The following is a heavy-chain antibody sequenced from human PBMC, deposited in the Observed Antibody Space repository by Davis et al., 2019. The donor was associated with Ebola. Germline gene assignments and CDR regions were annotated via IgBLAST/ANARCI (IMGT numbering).Heavy chain of an antibody. CDR3: TTTTVTSDY. Sequence: GESLKISCAASGFTFSATAMHCVRQASGQGLEWVGRIRSKANSYATAYAASVKGRFTISRDDSKNTAYLQMNSLKTEDTAVYYCTTTTVTSDYWGQGTLVTVSS. CDR2: IRSKANSYAT. CDR1: GFTFSATA. J-gene: IGHJ4*02. V-gene: IGHV3-73*01. D-gene: IGHD4-17*01.